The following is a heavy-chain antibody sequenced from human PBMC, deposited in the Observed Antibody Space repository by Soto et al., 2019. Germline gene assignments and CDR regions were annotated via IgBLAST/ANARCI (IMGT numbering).Heavy chain of an antibody. CDR1: GDTFTDYY. D-gene: IGHD2-21*02. CDR3: ERGGHVVVVTAALDY. CDR2: VNPSGGHA. J-gene: IGHJ4*02. V-gene: IGHV1-46*01. Sequence: QVQLMQSGAEVKKPGASVKVSCKASGDTFTDYYIHWVRQAPGQGLEWMGTVNPSGGHATYAQQFLGRVTMTRDTSTSTLSMELTSLTSDDTAVYYCERGGHVVVVTAALDYWGQGTLVTVSS.